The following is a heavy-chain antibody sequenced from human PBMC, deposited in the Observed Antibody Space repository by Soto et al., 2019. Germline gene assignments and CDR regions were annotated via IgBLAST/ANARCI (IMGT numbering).Heavy chain of an antibody. Sequence: QVHLIQSGAEVPKPGSSVKVSCEASEGTFDSFSINWVRQAPGQGLEWMGGIIPVFTRENYARKFQGRVTITADGSSNKVYMELTSVTSEDTAVYFCARDAYGLDVWGQGTAVTVSS. CDR3: ARDAYGLDV. V-gene: IGHV1-69*01. CDR2: IIPVFTRE. CDR1: EGTFDSFS. J-gene: IGHJ6*02.